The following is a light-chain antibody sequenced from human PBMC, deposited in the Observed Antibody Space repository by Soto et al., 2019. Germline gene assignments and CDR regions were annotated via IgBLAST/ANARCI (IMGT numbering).Light chain of an antibody. CDR3: QQLNSYL. CDR1: QGISSY. V-gene: IGKV1-9*01. CDR2: AAS. J-gene: IGKJ4*01. Sequence: IQLTQSPSSLSASVGDRVTITCRASQGISSYLAWYQQKPGKAPKLLIYAASTLQSGVPSRFSGSGSGTDFTLTISSLQPEDFATYSCQQLNSYLFGGGTKVEIK.